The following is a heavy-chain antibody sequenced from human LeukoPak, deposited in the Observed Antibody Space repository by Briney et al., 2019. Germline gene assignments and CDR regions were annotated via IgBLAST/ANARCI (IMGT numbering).Heavy chain of an antibody. CDR1: GDSISNYY. J-gene: IGHJ4*02. V-gene: IGHV4-59*08. CDR2: IYYTGNT. Sequence: SETLSLTCTVSGDSISNYYWVWVRQSAGKQPEWIGDIYYTGNTNYNPSLKSRVTISIDSSKKQFSPRLTSLTAADTAVYYCASTGYNSGWLDYWGRGTLVTVSS. D-gene: IGHD6-19*01. CDR3: ASTGYNSGWLDY.